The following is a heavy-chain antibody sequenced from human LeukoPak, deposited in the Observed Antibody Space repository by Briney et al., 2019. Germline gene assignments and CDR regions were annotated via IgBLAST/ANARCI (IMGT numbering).Heavy chain of an antibody. CDR2: IYYSGST. J-gene: IGHJ4*02. V-gene: IGHV4-59*08. Sequence: SETLSLTCTVSGGSMSPYHWGWIRQPPGKGLEWTGYIYYSGSTNYNPSLNSRVTISVDTSKNQFSLRLSSVTAADTAIYYCARAVSGRFDYWGPGNPGHRLL. CDR1: GGSMSPYH. D-gene: IGHD6-19*01. CDR3: ARAVSGRFDY.